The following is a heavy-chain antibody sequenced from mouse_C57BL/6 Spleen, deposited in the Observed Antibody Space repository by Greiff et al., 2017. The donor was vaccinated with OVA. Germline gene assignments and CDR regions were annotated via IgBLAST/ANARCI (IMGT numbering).Heavy chain of an antibody. D-gene: IGHD1-1*01. Sequence: EVQLVESEGGLVQPGSSMKLSCTASGFTFSDYYMAWVRQVPEKGLEWVANINYDGSSTYYLDSLKSRFIISRDNAKNILYLQMSSLKSEDTATYYCARVPITSDYFDYWGQGTTLTVSS. J-gene: IGHJ2*01. V-gene: IGHV5-16*01. CDR3: ARVPITSDYFDY. CDR2: INYDGSST. CDR1: GFTFSDYY.